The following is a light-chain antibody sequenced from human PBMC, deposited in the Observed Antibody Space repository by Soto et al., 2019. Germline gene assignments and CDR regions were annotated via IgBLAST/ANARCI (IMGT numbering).Light chain of an antibody. CDR1: HTVTSNY. Sequence: EIVLTQSPDTLSLSPGERATLSCRASHTVTSNYLAWYQQKPGQAPRLLIYGASSRSTDIPDRFSGSGSGTDFTLTISRLETEDFAVYYCHQYGCSPRTFGQGTKVEIK. V-gene: IGKV3-20*01. CDR3: HQYGCSPRT. J-gene: IGKJ1*01. CDR2: GAS.